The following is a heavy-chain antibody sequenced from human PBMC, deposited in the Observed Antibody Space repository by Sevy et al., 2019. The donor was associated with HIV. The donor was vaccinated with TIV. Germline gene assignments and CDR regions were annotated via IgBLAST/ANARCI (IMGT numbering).Heavy chain of an antibody. CDR2: ISWSGVDT. V-gene: IGHV3-20*04. D-gene: IGHD5-12*01. CDR3: ARELGFDSRYLIRAFDV. CDR1: GFTFGDFG. J-gene: IGHJ3*01. Sequence: GGSLRLSCAVSGFTFGDFGMSWVRQVPGKGLEWVSGISWSGVDTGYGESVKGRFTISRDNAKKSVNLQMRNLRVDDTALYFCARELGFDSRYLIRAFDVWGQGTMVTVSS.